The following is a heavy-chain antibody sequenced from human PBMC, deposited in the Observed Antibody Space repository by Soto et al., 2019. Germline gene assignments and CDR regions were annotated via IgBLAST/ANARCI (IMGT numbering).Heavy chain of an antibody. CDR2: INPNSGGT. J-gene: IGHJ4*02. CDR3: ARDSSFGSSSGWEHFDY. Sequence: ASVKVSCKASGYTFTGYYMHWVQQAPGQGLEWMGWINPNSGGTNYAQKFQGRVTMTRDTSISTAYMELSRLRSDDTAVYYCARDSSFGSSSGWEHFDYWGQGTLVTVSS. V-gene: IGHV1-2*02. D-gene: IGHD6-19*01. CDR1: GYTFTGYY.